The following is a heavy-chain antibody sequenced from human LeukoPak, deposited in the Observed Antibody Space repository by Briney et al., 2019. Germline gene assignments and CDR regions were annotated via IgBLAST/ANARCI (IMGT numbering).Heavy chain of an antibody. V-gene: IGHV3-23*01. CDR3: AKGLRTGVGPYMGYHYYMDV. CDR1: GFTFSSYA. D-gene: IGHD3-16*01. Sequence: GGSLRLSCAASGFTFSSYAMSWVRQAPGKGLKWVSTINDNGDGTYYADSVRGRFTISRDNSYNTVSLQMNSLRDEDTGVYYCAKGLRTGVGPYMGYHYYMDVWGKGATVTVSS. J-gene: IGHJ6*03. CDR2: INDNGDGT.